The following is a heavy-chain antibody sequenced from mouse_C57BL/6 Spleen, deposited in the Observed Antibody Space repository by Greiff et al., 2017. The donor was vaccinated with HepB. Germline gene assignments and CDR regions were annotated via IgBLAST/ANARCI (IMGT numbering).Heavy chain of an antibody. CDR1: GYTFTSYW. Sequence: QVQLKQPGAELVMPGASVKLSCKASGYTFTSYWMHWVKQRPGQGLEWIGEIDPSDSYTNYNQKFKGKSTLTVDKSSSTAYMQLSSLTSEDSAVYYCATSDGYIDYWGQGTTLTVSS. V-gene: IGHV1-69*01. CDR2: IDPSDSYT. J-gene: IGHJ2*01. D-gene: IGHD2-3*01. CDR3: ATSDGYIDY.